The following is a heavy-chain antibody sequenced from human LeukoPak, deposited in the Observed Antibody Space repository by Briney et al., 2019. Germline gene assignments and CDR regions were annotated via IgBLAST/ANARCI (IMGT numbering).Heavy chain of an antibody. J-gene: IGHJ6*02. D-gene: IGHD6-13*01. V-gene: IGHV1-69*13. CDR1: GGTFSSYA. Sequence: ASVKVSCKASGGTFSSYAISWVRQAPGQGLEWMGGIIPIFGTANYAQKFQGRVTITADESTSTAYMELNSLRSEDTAVYYCARDIKNGQLVLRYYYYGMDVWGQGTTVTVSS. CDR3: ARDIKNGQLVLRYYYYGMDV. CDR2: IIPIFGTA.